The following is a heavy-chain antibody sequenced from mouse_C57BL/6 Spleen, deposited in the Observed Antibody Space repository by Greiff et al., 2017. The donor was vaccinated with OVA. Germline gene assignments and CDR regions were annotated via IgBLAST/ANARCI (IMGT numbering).Heavy chain of an antibody. J-gene: IGHJ2*01. CDR2: IDPSDSET. CDR3: ARSRFITTVVATDY. CDR1: GYTFTSYW. Sequence: QVQLQQPGAELVRPGSSVKLSCKASGYTFTSYWMHWVKQRPIQGLEWIGNIDPSDSETHYNQKFKDKATLTVDKSSSTAYMQLSSLTSEDSAVYYCARSRFITTVVATDYWGQGTTLTVSS. D-gene: IGHD1-1*01. V-gene: IGHV1-52*01.